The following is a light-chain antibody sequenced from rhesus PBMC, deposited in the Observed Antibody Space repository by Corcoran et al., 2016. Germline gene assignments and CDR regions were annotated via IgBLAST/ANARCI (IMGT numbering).Light chain of an antibody. Sequence: SYDLTQSPPVSVSPGQTARVTCGGANLGNKDVQWYQQKPPRAPVMVIYEDTERPSGIPERFSGAKSGNTATLTISGVEAGDEADYYCLLWDSRTAQFIFGSGTRLTVI. CDR2: EDT. J-gene: IGLJ1*01. CDR1: NLGNKD. V-gene: IGLV3-36*02. CDR3: LLWDSRTAQFI.